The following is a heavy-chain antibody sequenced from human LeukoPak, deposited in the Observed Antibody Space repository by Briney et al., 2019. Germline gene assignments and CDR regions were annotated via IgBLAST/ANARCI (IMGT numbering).Heavy chain of an antibody. CDR1: GFTFSNYG. J-gene: IGHJ4*02. D-gene: IGHD1-26*01. V-gene: IGHV3-30*02. Sequence: GGSLRLSCAASGFTFSNYGMHWVRQAPGKGLEWVAFIRYDGSNKSYADSVKGRFTISRDNAKNSLYLQMNSLRAEDTAVYYCARAGRGSFSFDYWGQGTLVTVSS. CDR3: ARAGRGSFSFDY. CDR2: IRYDGSNK.